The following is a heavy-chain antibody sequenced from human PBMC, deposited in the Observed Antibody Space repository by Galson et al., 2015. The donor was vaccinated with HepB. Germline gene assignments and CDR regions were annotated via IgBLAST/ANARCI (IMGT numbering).Heavy chain of an antibody. J-gene: IGHJ4*02. CDR3: ARKYDSSGYYYFGYFDY. CDR2: ISYDGSNK. Sequence: PLRHSCAASGFDYSSHVRHGAREAQGKGLEWVAVISYDGSNKYYADSVKGRFTISRDNSKNTLYLQMNSLRAEDTAVYYCARKYDSSGYYYFGYFDYWGQGTLVTVSS. D-gene: IGHD3-22*01. V-gene: IGHV3-30*04. CDR1: GFDYSSHV.